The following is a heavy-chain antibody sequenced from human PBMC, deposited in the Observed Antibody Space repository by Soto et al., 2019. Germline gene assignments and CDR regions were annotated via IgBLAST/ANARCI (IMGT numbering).Heavy chain of an antibody. V-gene: IGHV3-23*01. CDR1: GFTFSSYA. D-gene: IGHD3-9*01. J-gene: IGHJ6*02. CDR2: ISGSGGST. Sequence: GGSLRLSCAASGFTFSSYAMSWVRQAQGKGLEWVSTISGSGGSTYYADSVKGRFTISRDNSKLTLFLQMNSLRAEDTAVYYCAKRGILTGFYDPLGMDVWGQGTTVTVSS. CDR3: AKRGILTGFYDPLGMDV.